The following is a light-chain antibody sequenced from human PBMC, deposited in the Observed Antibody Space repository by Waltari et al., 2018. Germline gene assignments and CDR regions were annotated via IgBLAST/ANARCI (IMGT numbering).Light chain of an antibody. Sequence: GDRVTVPCRASHTISSSLDWYRQKPGKAPNLLIYAASSLQSEVPSRFSGSGSGRDFTLIITSLQPEDFATYYCQESYSFTRTFGEGTKVEIK. CDR2: AAS. CDR1: HTISSS. J-gene: IGKJ1*01. CDR3: QESYSFTRT. V-gene: IGKV1-39*01.